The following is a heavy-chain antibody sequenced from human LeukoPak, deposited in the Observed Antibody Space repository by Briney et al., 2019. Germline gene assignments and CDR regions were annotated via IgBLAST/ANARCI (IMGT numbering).Heavy chain of an antibody. CDR2: IIPIFGTA. D-gene: IGHD2-15*01. J-gene: IGHJ6*03. CDR1: GGTFSSYA. CDR3: ARGYCSGGSCYRRTYYYYYYYMDV. Sequence: ASVKVSCKASGGTFSSYAISWVRQAPGQGLKWMGGIIPIFGTANYAQKFQGRVTITADKSTSTAYMELSSLRSEDTAVYYCARGYCSGGSCYRRTYYYYYYYMDVWGKGTTVTVSS. V-gene: IGHV1-69*06.